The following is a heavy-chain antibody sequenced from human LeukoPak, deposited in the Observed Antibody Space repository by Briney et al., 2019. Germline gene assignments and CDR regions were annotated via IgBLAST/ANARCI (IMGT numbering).Heavy chain of an antibody. V-gene: IGHV3-74*01. Sequence: GGTLRLSCAASRFTFSSYWMYWVRQAPGKGLVWVSRINSDGSSTNYADSVKGRFIISRDNDNNTPYQQMNSLRAEDTAVYYCARRGFWSGYSIGFDYWGQGTLVTVSS. J-gene: IGHJ4*02. CDR3: ARRGFWSGYSIGFDY. CDR1: RFTFSSYW. CDR2: INSDGSST. D-gene: IGHD3-3*01.